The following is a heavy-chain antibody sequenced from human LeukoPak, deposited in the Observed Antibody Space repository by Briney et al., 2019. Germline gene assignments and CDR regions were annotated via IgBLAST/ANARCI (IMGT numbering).Heavy chain of an antibody. D-gene: IGHD2-21*02. V-gene: IGHV1-18*01. CDR1: GYTFTSYG. J-gene: IGHJ4*02. CDR3: ARVETAINNLDY. CDR2: ISAYNGNT. Sequence: ASVKVSCKASGYTFTSYGISWVRRAPGQGLEWMGWISAYNGNTNYAQKLQGRVTMTTDTSTSTAYMELRSLRSDDTAVYYCARVETAINNLDYWGQGTLVTVSS.